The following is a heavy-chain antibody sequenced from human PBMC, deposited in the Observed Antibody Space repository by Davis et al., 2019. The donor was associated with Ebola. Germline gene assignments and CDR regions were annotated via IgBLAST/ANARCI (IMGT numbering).Heavy chain of an antibody. CDR1: GFTFSGSA. J-gene: IGHJ4*02. CDR2: IRSKANSYAT. D-gene: IGHD1-26*01. V-gene: IGHV3-73*01. Sequence: GESLKLSCAASGFTFSGSAMHWVRQASGKGLEWVGRIRSKANSYATAYAASVKGRFTISRDDSKNTAYLQMNSLKTEDTAVYYCTTTTTHFDYWGQGTLVTVSS. CDR3: TTTTTHFDY.